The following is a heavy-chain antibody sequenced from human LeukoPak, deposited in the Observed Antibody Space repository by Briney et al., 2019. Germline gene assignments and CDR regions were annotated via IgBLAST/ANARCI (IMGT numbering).Heavy chain of an antibody. V-gene: IGHV3-23*01. Sequence: GGSLRLSCAASGFTVSSNYMSWVRQAPGKGLEWVSAISGSAGRTDYADVVKGRFTISRDDSNNTLYLQMNGLRAEDTAVYYCAKWPGSGGSHRPLDYWGQGTLVTVSS. CDR2: ISGSAGRT. J-gene: IGHJ4*02. CDR1: GFTVSSNY. CDR3: AKWPGSGGSHRPLDY. D-gene: IGHD3-10*01.